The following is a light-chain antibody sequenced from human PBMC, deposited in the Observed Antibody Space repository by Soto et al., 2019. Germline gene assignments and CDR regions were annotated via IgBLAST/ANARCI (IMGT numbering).Light chain of an antibody. J-gene: IGLJ1*01. CDR1: SRNVGGSNY. CDR3: SSFAVRYTYV. CDR2: DDS. Sequence: QSVLTQPRSLFGSHGKSVTISCSGTSRNVGGSNYVYWYQQYSGKAPKLMIYDDSKRPSGDPDRFSGSKSCNTASLTITGLQSEDVADNYCSSFAVRYTYVFGTGSKVTV. V-gene: IGLV2-11*01.